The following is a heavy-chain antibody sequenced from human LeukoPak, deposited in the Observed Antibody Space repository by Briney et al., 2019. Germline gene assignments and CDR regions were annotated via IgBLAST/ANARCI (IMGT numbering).Heavy chain of an antibody. V-gene: IGHV4-59*01. CDR2: VYSGST. J-gene: IGHJ6*03. CDR3: ASTYYYGSGSYPGDYYYMDV. CDR1: GGSISDYY. D-gene: IGHD3-10*01. Sequence: SETLSLTCTVSGGSISDYYWSWIRQPPGKGRECIGYVYSGSTSYSPSLKSRVSISVDTSRNQFSLRLSSVTAADTAVYYCASTYYYGSGSYPGDYYYMDVWGKGTTVTVSS.